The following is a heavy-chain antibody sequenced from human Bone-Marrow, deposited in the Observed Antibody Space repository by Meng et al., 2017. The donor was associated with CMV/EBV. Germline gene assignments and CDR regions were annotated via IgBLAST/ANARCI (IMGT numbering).Heavy chain of an antibody. CDR3: ARDPFLWSWFKEEVPGLGY. Sequence: ASVKVSCKASGYTFTSYGISWVRQAPGQGLEWMGWISVYNGNTKYAQKFQGRVTTTTDTSTSTAYMELRSLRSDDTAVYYCARDPFLWSWFKEEVPGLGYWGQGTRVTGSS. CDR1: GYTFTSYG. V-gene: IGHV1-18*01. D-gene: IGHD3-22*01. CDR2: ISVYNGNT. J-gene: IGHJ4*02.